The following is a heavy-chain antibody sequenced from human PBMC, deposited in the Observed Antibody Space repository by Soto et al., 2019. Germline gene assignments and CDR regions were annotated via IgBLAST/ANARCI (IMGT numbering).Heavy chain of an antibody. D-gene: IGHD2-15*01. CDR2: IQSGGTT. V-gene: IGHV3-66*01. Sequence: GGSLRLSCAVSGFTVSSKYMSWVRQAPGKGLEWVSLIQSGGTTYYADSVKGRFTISRDNSENTLHLQMNSLRAEDTAVYYCAKDPEYPGNYWGQGTLVTVSS. CDR3: AKDPEYPGNY. J-gene: IGHJ4*02. CDR1: GFTVSSKY.